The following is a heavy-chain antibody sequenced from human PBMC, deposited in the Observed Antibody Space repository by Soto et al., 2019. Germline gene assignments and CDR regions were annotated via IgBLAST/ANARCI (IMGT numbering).Heavy chain of an antibody. CDR1: GFMFSNYW. CDR2: ITSDGSNT. CDR3: ASSEPDSDKDDAFDI. J-gene: IGHJ3*02. V-gene: IGHV3-74*01. D-gene: IGHD1-26*01. Sequence: EVQLVESGGGLVQPGGSLRLSCAASGFMFSNYWMHWVRQAPGKGLVWVSRITSDGSNTGYADPVKGRFIVSRDNTTNTLFLQINRLRAEDTGIYYCASSEPDSDKDDAFDIWGQGTLVLVSS.